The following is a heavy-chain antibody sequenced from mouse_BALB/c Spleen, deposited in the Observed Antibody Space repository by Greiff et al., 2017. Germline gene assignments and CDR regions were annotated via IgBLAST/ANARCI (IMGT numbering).Heavy chain of an antibody. CDR2: IDPFNGGT. CDR1: GYSFTSYY. D-gene: IGHD2-14*01. CDR3: ARTGNYRYPWFAY. J-gene: IGHJ3*01. V-gene: IGHV1S135*01. Sequence: EVQLQQSGPELMKPGASVKISCKASGYSFTSYYMHWVKQSHGKSLEWIGYIDPFNGGTSYNQKFKGKATLTVDKSSSTAYMHLSSLTSEDSAVYYCARTGNYRYPWFAYWGQGTLVTVSA.